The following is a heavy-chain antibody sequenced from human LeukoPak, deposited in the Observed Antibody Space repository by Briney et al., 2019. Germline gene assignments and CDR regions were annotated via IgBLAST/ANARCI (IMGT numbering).Heavy chain of an antibody. CDR2: IYPGDSDT. V-gene: IGHV5-51*01. CDR3: ARQDGTAKYYFDY. Sequence: GESLKISCQGSGYSFTSYWIAWVRQMPGEGLEWMGIIYPGDSDTRYSPSFQGQVTISVDNSINTAYLQWSSLKASDTAIYYCARQDGTAKYYFDYRGQGTLVTVSS. J-gene: IGHJ4*02. D-gene: IGHD2-21*02. CDR1: GYSFTSYW.